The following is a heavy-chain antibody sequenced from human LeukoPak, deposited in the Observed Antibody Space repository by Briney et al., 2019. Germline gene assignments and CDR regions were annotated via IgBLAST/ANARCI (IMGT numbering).Heavy chain of an antibody. D-gene: IGHD3-10*01. CDR3: ATGPAYMVRGDFDWFDP. CDR1: GYTFTSYY. J-gene: IGHJ5*02. Sequence: ASVKVSCKASGYTFTSYYMHWVRQAPGQGLEWMGIINPSGGSTSYAQKFQGRVTMTRDMSTSTVYMELSSLRSEDTAVYYCATGPAYMVRGDFDWFDPWGQGTLVTVSS. V-gene: IGHV1-46*01. CDR2: INPSGGST.